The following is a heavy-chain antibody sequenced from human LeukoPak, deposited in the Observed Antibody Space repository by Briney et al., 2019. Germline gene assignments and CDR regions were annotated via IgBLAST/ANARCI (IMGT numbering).Heavy chain of an antibody. CDR1: GGSISSSDYY. J-gene: IGHJ4*02. V-gene: IGHV4-39*07. D-gene: IGHD3-22*01. CDR3: ARVNRFDYDVDY. CDR2: IYYSGST. Sequence: SETLSLTCTVSGGSISSSDYYWGWTRQPPGTGLEWIGSIYYSGSTYYNPSLKSRVTISVDTSKNQFSLKLSSVTAADTAVYYCARVNRFDYDVDYWGQGTLVTVSS.